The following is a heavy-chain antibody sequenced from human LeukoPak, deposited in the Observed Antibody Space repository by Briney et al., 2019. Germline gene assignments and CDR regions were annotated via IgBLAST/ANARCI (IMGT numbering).Heavy chain of an antibody. V-gene: IGHV3-30*02. D-gene: IGHD2-2*01. CDR3: SLDCSSTSCYSFDY. J-gene: IGHJ4*02. Sequence: PGGSLRLSCAASGFTFSSYGMHWVRQAPGKGLEWVAFIRYDGSNKYYVDSVKGRFTISRDNSKNTLYLQMNSLRAEDTAVYYCSLDCSSTSCYSFDYWGQGTLVTVSS. CDR1: GFTFSSYG. CDR2: IRYDGSNK.